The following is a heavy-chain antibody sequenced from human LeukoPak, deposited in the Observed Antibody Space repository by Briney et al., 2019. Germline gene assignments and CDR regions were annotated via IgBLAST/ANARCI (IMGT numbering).Heavy chain of an antibody. D-gene: IGHD4-23*01. CDR3: ARSTVVTRAFDI. V-gene: IGHV4-4*07. Sequence: SETLSLTCTVSGGSISSYYWSWIRQPAGKGLEWIGRIYTSGSTNYNPSLKSRVTISVDTSKNQFSLKLSSVTAADTAVYYCARSTVVTRAFDIWGQGTMVTVSS. J-gene: IGHJ3*02. CDR1: GGSISSYY. CDR2: IYTSGST.